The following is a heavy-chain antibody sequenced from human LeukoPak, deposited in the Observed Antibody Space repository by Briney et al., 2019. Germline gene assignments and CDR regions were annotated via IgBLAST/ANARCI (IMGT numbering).Heavy chain of an antibody. CDR1: GYTFTSYG. V-gene: IGHV1-18*01. J-gene: IGHJ6*03. CDR2: ISAYNGNT. D-gene: IGHD3-3*01. CDR3: AREGVRYDFWSGYYPYYYYYMDV. Sequence: GASVKVSCKASGYTFTSYGISWVRQAPGQGLEWMGWISAYNGNTNYAQKLQGRVTMTTDTSTSTAYMELRSLRSDDTAVYYCAREGVRYDFWSGYYPYYYYYMDVWGNGTTVTVSS.